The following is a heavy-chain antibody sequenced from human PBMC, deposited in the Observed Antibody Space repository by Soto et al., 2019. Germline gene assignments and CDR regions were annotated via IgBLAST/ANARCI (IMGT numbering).Heavy chain of an antibody. D-gene: IGHD3-16*01. CDR3: ARWGSRVNNWFDP. Sequence: PGGSLRLSCAASGFTFSSHAMGWVRQAPGKGLDWVSGITGSGGSTYYADSVKGRFTISRDNSKNALYLQMNSLRADDTAVYYCARWGSRVNNWFDPWGQGTQVTVSS. V-gene: IGHV3-23*01. J-gene: IGHJ5*02. CDR1: GFTFSSHA. CDR2: ITGSGGST.